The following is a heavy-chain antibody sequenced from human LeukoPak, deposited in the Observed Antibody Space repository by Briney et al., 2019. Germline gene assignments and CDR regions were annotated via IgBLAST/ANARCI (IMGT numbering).Heavy chain of an antibody. J-gene: IGHJ4*02. CDR1: GYSFTSYW. Sequence: PGESLKISCKGSGYSFTSYWIGWVRQMPGKGLEWMWISYPGDSDTTYSPSFQDQVTISADKSINTAYLQWSSLKASDTAMYYCATGPATPDYWGQGTLVTVSS. CDR2: SYPGDSDT. CDR3: ATGPATPDY. V-gene: IGHV5-51*01.